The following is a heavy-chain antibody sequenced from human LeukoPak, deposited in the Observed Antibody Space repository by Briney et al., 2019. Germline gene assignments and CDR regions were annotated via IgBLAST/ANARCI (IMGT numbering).Heavy chain of an antibody. CDR1: GFTFSGST. J-gene: IGHJ5*02. CDR3: TGQAALVAAENWFDP. CDR2: IRSKPNSYAT. Sequence: GESLKLSCAASGFTFSGSTIHWVRQASGKGLEWVGRIRSKPNSYATTYAASLKGRFIISRDDSKNTAYLQMSSLEIEDMAVYYCTGQAALVAAENWFDPWGQGTLVTVSS. V-gene: IGHV3-73*01. D-gene: IGHD2-15*01.